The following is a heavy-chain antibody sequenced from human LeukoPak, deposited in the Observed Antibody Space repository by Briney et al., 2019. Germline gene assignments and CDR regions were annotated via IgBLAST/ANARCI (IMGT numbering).Heavy chain of an antibody. CDR1: GFTVSSNY. Sequence: GGSLRLSCAASGFTVSSNYMSWVRQAPGKGLEWVSVIYSGGSTYYADSVKGRFTISRDNSKNTLYLQMNSLRAEDTAVYYCARESSDYYDSSGSRTPWFDPWGQGTLVTVSS. D-gene: IGHD3-22*01. J-gene: IGHJ5*02. CDR2: IYSGGST. CDR3: ARESSDYYDSSGSRTPWFDP. V-gene: IGHV3-66*02.